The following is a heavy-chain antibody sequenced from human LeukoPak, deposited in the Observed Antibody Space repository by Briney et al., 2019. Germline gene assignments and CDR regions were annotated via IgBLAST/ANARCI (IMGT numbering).Heavy chain of an antibody. CDR1: GGSISSGGYY. CDR3: ASFGANYDSSGYED. Sequence: PSQTLSLTCTVSGGSISSGGYYWSWIRQHPGKGLEWIGYIYYSGSTYYNPSLKSRVTISVDTSKNQFSLKLSSVTAADTAVYYCASFGANYDSSGYEDWGQGTLVTVSS. J-gene: IGHJ4*02. CDR2: IYYSGST. V-gene: IGHV4-31*03. D-gene: IGHD3-22*01.